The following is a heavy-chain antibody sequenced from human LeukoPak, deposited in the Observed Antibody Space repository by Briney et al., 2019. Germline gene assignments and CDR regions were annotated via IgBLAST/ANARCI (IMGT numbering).Heavy chain of an antibody. CDR1: GFTFSSYA. D-gene: IGHD3-22*01. CDR3: AKTMLGYDSSGYYDY. J-gene: IGHJ4*02. Sequence: GGSLRLSCAASGFTFSSYAMSWVRQAPGKGLEWVSAISGSGGSTYYADSVKGRFTISRDNSKNTLYLQMNSLRAEDTAVNYCAKTMLGYDSSGYYDYWGQGTLVTISS. V-gene: IGHV3-23*01. CDR2: ISGSGGST.